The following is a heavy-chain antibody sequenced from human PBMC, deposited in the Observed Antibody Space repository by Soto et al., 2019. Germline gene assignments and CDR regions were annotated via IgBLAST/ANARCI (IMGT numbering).Heavy chain of an antibody. V-gene: IGHV3-7*01. CDR2: IKQDGSEK. Sequence: GGSLILCYASSGFTFSSYLMILVRQAPGKGLEWVANIKQDGSEKYYVDSVKGRFTISRDNAKNSLYLQMNSLRAEDTAVYYCAREIAAAGYYFDYWGQGTLVTVSS. J-gene: IGHJ4*02. CDR1: GFTFSSYL. CDR3: AREIAAAGYYFDY. D-gene: IGHD6-13*01.